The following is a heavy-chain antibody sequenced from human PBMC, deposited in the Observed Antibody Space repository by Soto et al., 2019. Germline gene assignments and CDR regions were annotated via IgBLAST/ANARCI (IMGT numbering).Heavy chain of an antibody. J-gene: IGHJ6*02. Sequence: GGSLRLSCVASGFTFSSYWMSWVRQAPGKGLEWVANIKQDGSEKYYVDSVKGRFTISRDNAKNSLYLQMNSLRAEDTAVYYYARDRVLRFLEWLPYYGMDVWGQGTTVTVSS. V-gene: IGHV3-7*01. CDR2: IKQDGSEK. CDR1: GFTFSSYW. CDR3: ARDRVLRFLEWLPYYGMDV. D-gene: IGHD3-3*01.